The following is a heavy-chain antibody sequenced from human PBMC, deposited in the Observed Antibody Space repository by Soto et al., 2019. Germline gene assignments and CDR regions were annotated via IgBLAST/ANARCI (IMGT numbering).Heavy chain of an antibody. V-gene: IGHV4-39*01. CDR1: GGSISSSSYY. D-gene: IGHD5-18*01. CDR3: ASHSYGSFGWFDP. J-gene: IGHJ5*02. Sequence: ASETLSLTCTVSGGSISSSSYYWGWIHQPPGKGLEWIGSIYYSGSTYYNPSLKSRVTISVDMSKNQFSLKLSSVTAADTAVYYCASHSYGSFGWFDPWGQGTLVTVSS. CDR2: IYYSGST.